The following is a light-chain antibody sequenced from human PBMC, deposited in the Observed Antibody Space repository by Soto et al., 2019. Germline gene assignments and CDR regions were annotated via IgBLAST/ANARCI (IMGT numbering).Light chain of an antibody. Sequence: DIQMTQSPSSLSASVGDRVTITCRASQSISSYLNWYPQKPGKAPKLLIYAASSLQSGVPSRFSGSGSGTEFTLTISSLQPEDFATYYCQQSYSTLPYTFGQGTKLEIK. CDR1: QSISSY. CDR3: QQSYSTLPYT. J-gene: IGKJ2*01. V-gene: IGKV1-39*01. CDR2: AAS.